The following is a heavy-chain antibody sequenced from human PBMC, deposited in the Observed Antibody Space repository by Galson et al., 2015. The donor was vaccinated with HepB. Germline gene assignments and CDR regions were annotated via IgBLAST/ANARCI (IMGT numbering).Heavy chain of an antibody. J-gene: IGHJ6*03. CDR3: AKDGDMITFGGVIADYYYYYYMDV. D-gene: IGHD3-16*02. CDR1: GFTFSSYG. CDR2: ISYDGSNK. Sequence: SLRLSCAASGFTFSSYGMHWVRQAPGKGLEWVAVISYDGSNKYYADSVKGRFTISRDNSKNTLYLQMNSLRAEDTAVYYCAKDGDMITFGGVIADYYYYYYMDVWGKGTTVTVSS. V-gene: IGHV3-30*18.